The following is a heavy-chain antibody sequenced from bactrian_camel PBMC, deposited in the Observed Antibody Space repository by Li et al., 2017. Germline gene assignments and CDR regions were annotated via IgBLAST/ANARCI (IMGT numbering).Heavy chain of an antibody. CDR1: GFTFSSYW. V-gene: IGHV3S25*01. J-gene: IGHJ4*01. CDR2: INSGA. Sequence: QLVESGGGLVRPGGSLRLSCAASGFTFSSYWMYRVRQAPGKGLEWVSTINSGAYYADSVKGRFTISRDNAKNTVYLQVNSLKPEDTAVYYCATWFMCADWGRGTQVTVS. D-gene: IGHD2*01. CDR3: ATWFMCAD.